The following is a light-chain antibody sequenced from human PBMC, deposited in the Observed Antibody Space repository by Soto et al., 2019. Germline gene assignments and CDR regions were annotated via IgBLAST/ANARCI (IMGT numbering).Light chain of an antibody. Sequence: EIVLTQSPATLSLSPGERATLSCRASQSVSSQLAWYQHKPGQAPRLLIYDASNRATGIPDRFSGSGSGTDFTLTISSLEPAYSAVYYCAQRVWPWTVGQGTKVDIK. V-gene: IGKV3-11*01. J-gene: IGKJ1*01. CDR2: DAS. CDR1: QSVSSQ. CDR3: AQRVWPWT.